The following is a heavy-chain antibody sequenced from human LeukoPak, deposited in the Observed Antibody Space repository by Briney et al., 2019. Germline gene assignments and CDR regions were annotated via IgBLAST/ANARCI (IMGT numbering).Heavy chain of an antibody. J-gene: IGHJ1*01. CDR1: GFTFSSYW. V-gene: IGHV3-74*01. CDR2: IKSDGKT. CDR3: ARAPSEIGGYYPEYFRH. Sequence: GGSLRLSCAASGFTFSSYWMHWVRQAPGKGLVWVSRIKSDGKTNYADSAKGRFTISRDNAKNTVSLQMNSLRAEDAGVYYCARAPSEIGGYYPEYFRHWGQGTLFTVSS. D-gene: IGHD3-22*01.